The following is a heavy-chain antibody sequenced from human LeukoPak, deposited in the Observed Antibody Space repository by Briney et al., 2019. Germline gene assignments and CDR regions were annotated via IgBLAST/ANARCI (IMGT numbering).Heavy chain of an antibody. Sequence: VASVKVSCKASGYTFTSYYMHWVRQAPGQGLEWMGIINPSGGSTSYAQKFQGRVTMTRDTSTSTVYMELSGLRSEDTAVYYCARAVAVAGNLYYYGMDVWGQGTTVTVSS. J-gene: IGHJ6*02. D-gene: IGHD6-19*01. CDR1: GYTFTSYY. CDR2: INPSGGST. CDR3: ARAVAVAGNLYYYGMDV. V-gene: IGHV1-46*01.